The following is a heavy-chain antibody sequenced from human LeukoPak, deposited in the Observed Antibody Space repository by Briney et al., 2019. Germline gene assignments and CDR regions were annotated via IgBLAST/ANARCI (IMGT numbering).Heavy chain of an antibody. CDR2: ISSGGNT. V-gene: IGHV3-53*01. J-gene: IGHJ6*03. CDR3: ARDTGYSYGYGYYYYMDV. Sequence: GGSLRLSXAASGFTVSSNYMSWVRQAPGKGLEWVAVISSGGNTYDADSVKGRFTIPRDNSTNTLYLQMNNLRAEDTAVYYCARDTGYSYGYGYYYYMDVWGKGTTVTVSS. D-gene: IGHD5-18*01. CDR1: GFTVSSNY.